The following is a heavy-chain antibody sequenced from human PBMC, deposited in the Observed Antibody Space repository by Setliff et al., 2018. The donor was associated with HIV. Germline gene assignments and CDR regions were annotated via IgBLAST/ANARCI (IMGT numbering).Heavy chain of an antibody. CDR3: ARDGPLEGSYRYYYYYMDV. D-gene: IGHD3-10*01. V-gene: IGHV4-34*01. J-gene: IGHJ6*03. CDR2: INHSGST. Sequence: PSETLSLTCAVYGGSFSNYYWSWIRQPPGKGLEWIGEINHSGSTNYNPSLKSRVSISVDTSKKQFSLKLSSVSAADTAVYYCARDGPLEGSYRYYYYYMDVWGKGTTVTVSS. CDR1: GGSFSNYY.